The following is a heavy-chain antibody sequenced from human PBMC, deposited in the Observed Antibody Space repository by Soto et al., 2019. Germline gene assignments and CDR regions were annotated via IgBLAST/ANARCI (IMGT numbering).Heavy chain of an antibody. CDR1: GFSISNAW. J-gene: IGHJ4*02. D-gene: IGHD3-3*01. V-gene: IGHV3-15*07. CDR3: NTYPDVWGGHTTL. CDR2: VKSKADGGTA. Sequence: EVQLVESGGGLVKPGGSLRLSCAASGFSISNAWMHWVRQAPGKGLEWVGRVKSKADGGTADYAAPVKGRFTISRDDSKNTQYLQMNSMNMEDTDVYYCNTYPDVWGGHTTLWGQGTLVTVSS.